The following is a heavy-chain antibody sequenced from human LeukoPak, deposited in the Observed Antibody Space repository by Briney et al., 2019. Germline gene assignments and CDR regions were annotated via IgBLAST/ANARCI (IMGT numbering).Heavy chain of an antibody. J-gene: IGHJ4*02. Sequence: ASVKVSCKASGYTFTGYYMHWVRQAPGQRLEWMGWINPNSGGTNYPQKFQGRVTITRDTSISTAYLELSRLTSDDTAVYYCARSRGWPKYFFDYWGQGTLVTVSS. CDR2: INPNSGGT. D-gene: IGHD6-19*01. CDR1: GYTFTGYY. V-gene: IGHV1-2*02. CDR3: ARSRGWPKYFFDY.